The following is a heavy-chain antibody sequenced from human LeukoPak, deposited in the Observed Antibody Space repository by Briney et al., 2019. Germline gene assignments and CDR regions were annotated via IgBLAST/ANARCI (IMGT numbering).Heavy chain of an antibody. CDR3: ARDLFGSDYYYMDV. CDR2: ISAYNGNT. J-gene: IGHJ6*03. D-gene: IGHD3-10*01. Sequence: ASVKVSCKASGYTFTSYGISWVRQAPGQGLEWMGWISAYNGNTNYAQKLQGRVTMTTDTSTSTAYMELRSLRSDDTAVYYCARDLFGSDYYYMDVWGKGTTVTISS. CDR1: GYTFTSYG. V-gene: IGHV1-18*01.